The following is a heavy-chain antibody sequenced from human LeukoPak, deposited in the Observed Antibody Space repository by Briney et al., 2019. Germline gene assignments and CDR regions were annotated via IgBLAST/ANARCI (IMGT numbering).Heavy chain of an antibody. V-gene: IGHV3-13*01. CDR3: ARGSYYDFWSGYYTPVRYFDY. D-gene: IGHD3-3*01. CDR1: GFTFSSYD. Sequence: PGGSLRLSCAASGFTFSSYDMHWVRQATGEGLEWVSAIGTAGDTYYPGSVKGRFTISRENAKNSLYLQMNSLRAEDTAVYYCARGSYYDFWSGYYTPVRYFDYWGQGTLVTVSS. CDR2: IGTAGDT. J-gene: IGHJ4*02.